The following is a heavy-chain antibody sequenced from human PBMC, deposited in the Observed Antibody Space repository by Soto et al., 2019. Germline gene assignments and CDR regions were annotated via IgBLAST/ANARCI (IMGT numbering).Heavy chain of an antibody. Sequence: GGSLRLSCAASGFTFSSYWMHWVRQAPGKGLVWVSRINSDGSSTSYADSVKGRFTISRDNAKNTLYLQMNSLRAEDTAVYYCARDMDTAMVNEAFDIWGQGTMVTVSS. V-gene: IGHV3-74*01. D-gene: IGHD5-18*01. CDR2: INSDGSST. CDR3: ARDMDTAMVNEAFDI. J-gene: IGHJ3*02. CDR1: GFTFSSYW.